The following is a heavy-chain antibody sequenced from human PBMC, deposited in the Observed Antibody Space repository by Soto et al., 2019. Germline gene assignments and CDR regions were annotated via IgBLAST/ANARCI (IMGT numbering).Heavy chain of an antibody. V-gene: IGHV3-49*03. D-gene: IGHD3-16*01. Sequence: EVQLVESGGGLVLPGRSLRLSCTASGFNFGDYSMGWFRQAPGKGLECVGFIRVKAFGGTAEYAASVKGRFTISRDDSKSIAYLQMNSLETEETAVYFCTREAYGFGGVVFRHDAFDVWGQGTTVTVS. CDR2: IRVKAFGGTA. CDR1: GFNFGDYS. J-gene: IGHJ3*01. CDR3: TREAYGFGGVVFRHDAFDV.